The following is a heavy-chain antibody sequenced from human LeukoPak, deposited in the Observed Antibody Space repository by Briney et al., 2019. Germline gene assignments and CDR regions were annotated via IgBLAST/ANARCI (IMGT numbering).Heavy chain of an antibody. D-gene: IGHD3-10*01. Sequence: GGSLRLSCAASGFTFRSYWMSWVRQAPGKGLEWVANIKQDGSEKYYVDSVKGRFTISRDNAKNSLYLQMNSLRAEDTAVYYCAREYYYGSGSYYNGYWGQGTLVTVSS. J-gene: IGHJ4*02. V-gene: IGHV3-7*04. CDR3: AREYYYGSGSYYNGY. CDR1: GFTFRSYW. CDR2: IKQDGSEK.